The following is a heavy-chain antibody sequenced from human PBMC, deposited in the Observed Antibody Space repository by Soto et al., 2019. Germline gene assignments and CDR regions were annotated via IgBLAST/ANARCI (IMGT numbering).Heavy chain of an antibody. Sequence: QVQLVQSGAEVKKPGSSVKVSCKASGGTFSSYAISWVRQAPGQGLEWMGGIIPIFGTANYAQKFQGRVTITADKSTSTAYMELSSLRSEDTAVYYCARLKQVEYSSSGGLTDYWGQGTLVTGSS. J-gene: IGHJ4*02. V-gene: IGHV1-69*06. CDR3: ARLKQVEYSSSGGLTDY. CDR2: IIPIFGTA. CDR1: GGTFSSYA. D-gene: IGHD6-6*01.